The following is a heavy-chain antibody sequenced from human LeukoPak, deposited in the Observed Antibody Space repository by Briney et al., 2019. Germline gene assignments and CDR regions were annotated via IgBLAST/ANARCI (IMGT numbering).Heavy chain of an antibody. Sequence: PGGSLRLSCAASGFTFSNAWMSWVRQAPGKGLEWVGRIKSKTDGGTTDYAAPVKGRFTISRDDSKNTLYLQMNSLKTADTSLYYCTTDRGYCSGGSCYWALLNYWGQGTLVTVSS. V-gene: IGHV3-15*01. D-gene: IGHD2-15*01. J-gene: IGHJ4*02. CDR3: TTDRGYCSGGSCYWALLNY. CDR1: GFTFSNAW. CDR2: IKSKTDGGTT.